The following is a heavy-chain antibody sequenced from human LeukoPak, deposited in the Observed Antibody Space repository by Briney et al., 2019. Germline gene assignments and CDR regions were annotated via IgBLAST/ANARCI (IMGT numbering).Heavy chain of an antibody. J-gene: IGHJ5*02. V-gene: IGHV3-23*01. CDR2: ISGIGGST. CDR3: AKDVLLWFGEPSVDWLDP. Sequence: GGSLRLSCAASGFTFSSYAMSWVRQAPGKGLEWVSAISGIGGSTYYADSVKGRFTISRDNSKNTLYLQMNSLRAEDTAVYYCAKDVLLWFGEPSVDWLDPWGQGTLVTVSS. D-gene: IGHD3-10*01. CDR1: GFTFSSYA.